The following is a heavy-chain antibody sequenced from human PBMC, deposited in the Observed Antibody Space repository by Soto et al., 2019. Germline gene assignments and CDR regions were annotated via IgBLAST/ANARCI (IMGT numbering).Heavy chain of an antibody. CDR1: GGTFGSNA. D-gene: IGHD2-21*01. CDR3: KTEESGIKPGAVSDGYNI. J-gene: IGHJ3*02. V-gene: IGHV1-69*05. Sequence: QVQLVQSETEVRKPGSSVKVSCRASGGTFGSNAISWVRQAPGQGLEWMGNIIPIFGTTKSSQNFQGRDTITTDDMTNTANIDIRSLRDDNRARKSCKTEESGIKPGAVSDGYNIWSQGKLVSGAS. CDR2: IIPIFGTT.